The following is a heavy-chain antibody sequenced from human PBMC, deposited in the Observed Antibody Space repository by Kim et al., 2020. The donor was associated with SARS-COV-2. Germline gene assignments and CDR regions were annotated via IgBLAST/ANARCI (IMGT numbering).Heavy chain of an antibody. V-gene: IGHV6-1*01. CDR1: GDSVSSNSAA. CDR2: TYYRSKWYT. CDR3: ARDRQRAGTGVDY. J-gene: IGHJ4*02. D-gene: IGHD6-19*01. Sequence: SQTLSLTCDISGDSVSSNSAAWNWIRQSPSRGLEWLGRTYYRSKWYTDYALSVKGRITINPDTSKNQFSLQLNSVTPEDTAVYYCARDRQRAGTGVDYWGQGELVTVSS.